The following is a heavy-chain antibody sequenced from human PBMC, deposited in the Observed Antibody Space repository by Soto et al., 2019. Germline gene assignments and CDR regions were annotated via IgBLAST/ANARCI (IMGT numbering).Heavy chain of an antibody. J-gene: IGHJ4*02. Sequence: GGSLRLSCTPSGFTFSDYYMSWVRQAPGKGLEWVSAISGSGGSTYYADSVKGRFTISRDNSKNTLYLQMNSLRAEDTAVYYCAKDLVLRYFDWSPHYFDYWGQGTLVTVS. CDR2: ISGSGGST. CDR3: AKDLVLRYFDWSPHYFDY. D-gene: IGHD3-9*01. V-gene: IGHV3-23*01. CDR1: GFTFSDYY.